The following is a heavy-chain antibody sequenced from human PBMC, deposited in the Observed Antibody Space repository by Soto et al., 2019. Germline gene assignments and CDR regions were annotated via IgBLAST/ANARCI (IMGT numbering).Heavy chain of an antibody. CDR1: GYSFISYW. V-gene: IGHV5-10-1*01. D-gene: IGHD3-10*01. J-gene: IGHJ5*01. CDR3: AIAHYYESASSDS. Sequence: PGESLKISCQGSGYSFISYWINWVRQMPGKGLEWMGRIDPSNSKINYSPSFQGHVTISTDKSISTAYLQWSSLKASDTAIYYCAIAHYYESASSDSWGQGALVPVSS. CDR2: IDPSNSKI.